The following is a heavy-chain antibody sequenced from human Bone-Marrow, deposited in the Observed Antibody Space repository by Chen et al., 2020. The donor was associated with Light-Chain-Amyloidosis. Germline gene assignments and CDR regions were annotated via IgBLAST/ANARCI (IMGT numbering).Heavy chain of an antibody. CDR2: IYPDDADA. CDR3: ARRRDGYNFDD. J-gene: IGHJ4*02. D-gene: IGHD5-12*01. Sequence: EVQLEQSGPEVKKPGESLKISCKGSGYTFPNYWIGWVRQMPGKGLEWMGVIYPDDADARYSPSFEGQVTISADKSITTAYLQWRSLKASDTAMYYWARRRDGYNFDDWGQGTLVTVSS. V-gene: IGHV5-51*01. CDR1: GYTFPNYW.